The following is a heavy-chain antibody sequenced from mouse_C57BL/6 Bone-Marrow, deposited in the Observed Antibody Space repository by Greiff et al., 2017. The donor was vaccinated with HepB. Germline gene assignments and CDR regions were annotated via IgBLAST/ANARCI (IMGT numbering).Heavy chain of an antibody. CDR3: ARSSSFITTVVATDYFDY. V-gene: IGHV14-3*01. CDR1: GFNIKNTY. CDR2: IDPANGNT. J-gene: IGHJ2*01. D-gene: IGHD1-1*01. Sequence: VQLKESVAELVRPGASVKLSCTASGFNIKNTYMHWVKQRPEQGLEWIGRIDPANGNTKYAPKFQGKATITADTSSNTAYLQLSSLTSEDTAIYYCARSSSFITTVVATDYFDYWGQGTTLTVSS.